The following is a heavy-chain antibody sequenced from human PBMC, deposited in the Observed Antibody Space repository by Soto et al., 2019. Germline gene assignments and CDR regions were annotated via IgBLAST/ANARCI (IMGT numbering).Heavy chain of an antibody. CDR1: GGSIIGSY. D-gene: IGHD6-19*01. CDR2: VYYTGST. CDR3: ARSVAVPGAHIDY. Sequence: PSETLSLTCSVSGGSIIGSYWICIRQSPVKGLEWLGYVYYTGSTNYSPSLRSRVSISVDTSKNEFSLRLSSVTAADTAVYFCARSVAVPGAHIDYWGQGTQVTVSS. V-gene: IGHV4-59*01. J-gene: IGHJ4*02.